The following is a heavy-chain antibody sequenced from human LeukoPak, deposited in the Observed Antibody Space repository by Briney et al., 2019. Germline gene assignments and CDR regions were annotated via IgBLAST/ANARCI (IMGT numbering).Heavy chain of an antibody. J-gene: IGHJ4*02. V-gene: IGHV4-34*01. CDR2: INHSGST. Sequence: SETLSLTCAVYGGSFSGYYWSWIRQPPGKGLEWIGEINHSGSTNYNPSLKSRVTISVDTSKNQFSLKLSSVTAADTAVYYCARASVGCSSTSCYSTQFDYRGQGTLVTVSS. CDR1: GGSFSGYY. D-gene: IGHD2-2*01. CDR3: ARASVGCSSTSCYSTQFDY.